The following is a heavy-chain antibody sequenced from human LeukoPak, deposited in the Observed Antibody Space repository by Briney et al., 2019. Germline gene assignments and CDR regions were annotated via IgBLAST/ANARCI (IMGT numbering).Heavy chain of an antibody. D-gene: IGHD3-22*01. CDR3: ARTAHYDSSVDY. CDR2: IYYSGST. J-gene: IGHJ4*02. CDR1: GGSISSGDYY. Sequence: SQTLSLTCTVSGGSISSGDYYWSWIRQHPGKGLEWIGYIYYSGSTYYNPSLKSRVTISVDTSKNQFSLKLSSVTAADTAVYYCARTAHYDSSVDYWGQGTLVTVSS. V-gene: IGHV4-31*03.